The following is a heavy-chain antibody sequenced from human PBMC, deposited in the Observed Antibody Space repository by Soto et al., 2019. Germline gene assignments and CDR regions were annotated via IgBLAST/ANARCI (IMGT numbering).Heavy chain of an antibody. D-gene: IGHD3-3*01. CDR2: ISSGGSFM. CDR1: GFSFYDSD. J-gene: IGHJ4*02. Sequence: EVQLVESGGGLVEPGGSLRLSCTGSGFSFYDSDMTWVRQAPGKGLEWVSSISSGGSFMFYAESFKGRFTISRNNAKNSLFLQMNSLRVEDTSIYYSARKHSSDATGYDYFDSWGQGTLVTVSS. V-gene: IGHV3-21*01. CDR3: ARKHSSDATGYDYFDS.